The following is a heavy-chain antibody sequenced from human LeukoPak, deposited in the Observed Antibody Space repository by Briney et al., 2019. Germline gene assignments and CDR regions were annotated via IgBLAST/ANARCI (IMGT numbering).Heavy chain of an antibody. Sequence: GGSLRLSCAASGFTFSSYGMHWVRQAPGKGLEWVAFIRYDGSNKYYADSVKGRFTISRDNSKNTLYLQMNSLRAEDTAVYYCAKGNYYDSSGYLPFDPWGQGTLVTVSS. CDR3: AKGNYYDSSGYLPFDP. CDR2: IRYDGSNK. V-gene: IGHV3-30*02. J-gene: IGHJ5*02. D-gene: IGHD3-22*01. CDR1: GFTFSSYG.